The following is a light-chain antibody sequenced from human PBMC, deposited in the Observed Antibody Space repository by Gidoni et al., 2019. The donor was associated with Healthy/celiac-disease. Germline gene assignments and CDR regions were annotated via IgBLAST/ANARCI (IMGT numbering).Light chain of an antibody. CDR1: QGVYRN. CDR2: GAS. V-gene: IGKV3-15*01. J-gene: IGKJ2*01. Sequence: EIVITHSPSTLSASPGEQSTLSCRASQGVYRNLAWYQQKPGQAPRLLIYGASTRATGIPARFSGSGSGTEFTLTISSLQAEDFAVYYCQQYNNWPRLYTFGQGTKLEIK. CDR3: QQYNNWPRLYT.